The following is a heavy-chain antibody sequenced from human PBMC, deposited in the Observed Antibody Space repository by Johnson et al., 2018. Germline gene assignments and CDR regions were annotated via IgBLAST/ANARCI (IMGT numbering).Heavy chain of an antibody. V-gene: IGHV3-23*01. Sequence: EVQLLESGGGLVQPGGSLRLSCAASGFTFSSYAMSWVRQAPGKGLEWVSGLPGTSDGGITSYADSVKGRFTLSRDNARNTLYLQMNSLRAEDTAVYYCARGMGYSGYGMAQHHYYNPPMDVWGQGTTVTVSS. CDR3: ARGMGYSGYGMAQHHYYNPPMDV. D-gene: IGHD5-12*01. CDR1: GFTFSSYA. J-gene: IGHJ6*02. CDR2: LPGTSDGGIT.